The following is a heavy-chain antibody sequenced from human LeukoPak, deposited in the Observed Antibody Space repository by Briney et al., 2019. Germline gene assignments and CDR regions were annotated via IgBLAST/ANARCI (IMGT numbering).Heavy chain of an antibody. CDR2: INPNSGGT. CDR1: GYTFTGYY. V-gene: IGHV1-2*02. D-gene: IGHD6-13*01. J-gene: IGHJ4*02. CDR3: ARDVGAAAAGNYVDY. Sequence: ASVKVSCKASGYTFTGYYMHWVRQAPGQGLEWMGWINPNSGGTNYAQKFQGRVTMTRDTSISTAYMELSRLRSDDTAVYYCARDVGAAAAGNYVDYWGQGTLVTVSS.